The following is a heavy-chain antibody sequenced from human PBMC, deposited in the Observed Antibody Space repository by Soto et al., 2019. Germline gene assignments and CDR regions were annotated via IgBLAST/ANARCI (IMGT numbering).Heavy chain of an antibody. CDR1: GGSISSSSYY. Sequence: SETLSLTCTVSGGSISSSSYYWGWIRQPPGKGLEWIGSIYYSGSTYYNPSLKSRVTISVDTSKNQFSLKLSSVTAADTAVYYCARGVGIPGNYFDYWGQGTLVTVSS. CDR2: IYYSGST. J-gene: IGHJ4*02. CDR3: ARGVGIPGNYFDY. D-gene: IGHD2-21*01. V-gene: IGHV4-39*07.